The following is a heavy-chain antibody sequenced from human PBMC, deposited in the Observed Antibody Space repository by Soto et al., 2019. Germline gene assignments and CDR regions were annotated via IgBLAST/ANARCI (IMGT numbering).Heavy chain of an antibody. CDR3: ARSYSSSWYRYYYYGIDV. CDR1: GGSVSSGSYY. D-gene: IGHD6-13*01. V-gene: IGHV4-39*01. CDR2: IYYSGST. J-gene: IGHJ6*02. Sequence: SETLSLTCTVSGGSVSSGSYYWSWIRQPPGKGLEWIGCIYYSGSTYYNPSLKSRVTISVDTSKNQFSLKLSSVTAADTAVYYCARSYSSSWYRYYYYGIDVWGQGTTVTVSS.